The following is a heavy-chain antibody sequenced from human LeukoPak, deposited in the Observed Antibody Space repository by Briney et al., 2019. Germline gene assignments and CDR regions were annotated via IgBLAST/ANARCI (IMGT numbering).Heavy chain of an antibody. V-gene: IGHV3-53*01. D-gene: IGHD6-13*01. CDR1: GFTVSTNY. J-gene: IGHJ4*02. CDR2: IYSDGST. CDR3: ARDGRQLGGFDY. Sequence: GGSLRLSCAASGFTVSTNYMSWVRQAPGKKLEWVSDIYSDGSTFYADSVKGRFTISRDNSKNTLYLQMNSLRAEDTAVYYCARDGRQLGGFDYWGQGTLVTVSS.